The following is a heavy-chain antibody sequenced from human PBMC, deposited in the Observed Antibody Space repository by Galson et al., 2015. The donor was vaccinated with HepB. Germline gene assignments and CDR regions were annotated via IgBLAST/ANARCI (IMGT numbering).Heavy chain of an antibody. CDR1: GSSFTSFW. J-gene: IGHJ4*02. CDR3: ATSYDSNGPTDY. Sequence: QSGAEVKKPGESLRISCKGSGSSFTSFWISWVRQMPGKGLEWMGRIDPTDSYTKYSPSFQGHVTISADKSISTAYLQWSSLKASDTAMYYCATSYDSNGPTDYWGQGTLVTVSS. V-gene: IGHV5-10-1*01. D-gene: IGHD3-22*01. CDR2: IDPTDSYT.